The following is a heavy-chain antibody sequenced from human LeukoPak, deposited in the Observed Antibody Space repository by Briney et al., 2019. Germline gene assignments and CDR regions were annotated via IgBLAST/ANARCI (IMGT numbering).Heavy chain of an antibody. D-gene: IGHD3-16*01. J-gene: IGHJ4*02. CDR2: IYYRGST. CDR3: ARDRSLGIIDY. V-gene: IGHV4-59*01. Sequence: PSETLSLTCIVSGGSISGYYWSWIRQPPGKGLEWIGYIYYRGSTNYNPSLKSRVTISVDASKNHFSLKVTSVSAADTAVYYCARDRSLGIIDYWGQGTLVTVSS. CDR1: GGSISGYY.